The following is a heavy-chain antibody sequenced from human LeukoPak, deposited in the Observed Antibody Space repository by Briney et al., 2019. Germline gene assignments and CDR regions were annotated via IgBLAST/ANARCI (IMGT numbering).Heavy chain of an antibody. CDR1: GYTFTSYY. CDR3: ARAINYYDSSGPRDV. Sequence: SVKVSCKASGYTFTSYYMHWVRQVPGQGLAWMGRIIPILGIANYAQKFQGRVTITADKSTSTAYMELSSLRSEDTAVYYCARAINYYDSSGPRDVWGQGTTVTVSS. D-gene: IGHD3-22*01. V-gene: IGHV1-69*04. J-gene: IGHJ6*02. CDR2: IIPILGIA.